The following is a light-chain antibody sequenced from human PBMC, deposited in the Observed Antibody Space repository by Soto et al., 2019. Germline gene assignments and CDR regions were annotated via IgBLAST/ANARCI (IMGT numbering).Light chain of an antibody. CDR3: CSYAGITTYYV. J-gene: IGLJ1*01. CDR1: SSDVGSYNL. V-gene: IGLV2-23*01. Sequence: QSVLTQPASVSGSPGQSITISCTGTSSDVGSYNLVSWYQQHPGEAPKLMIYGGTKRPSGVSNRFSGSKSGNTASLTISGLLAEDEADYYCCSYAGITTYYVFGTGTKLTVL. CDR2: GGT.